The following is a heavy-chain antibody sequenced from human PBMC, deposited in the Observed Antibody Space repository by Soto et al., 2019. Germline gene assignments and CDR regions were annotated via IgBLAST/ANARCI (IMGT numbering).Heavy chain of an antibody. D-gene: IGHD6-19*01. CDR1: GFALSYYP. Sequence: GACLTLSCVGSGFALSYYPMAWVRQPPGKGPECVSLVGASDDTAYYTDFVQCRFTMSSTKSQNTQYLQINSPRAEDSATDQGVMDGSGWSSRGSFDFWGRVTMGTVCS. CDR2: VGASDDTA. CDR3: VMDGSGWSSRGSFDF. V-gene: IGHV3-23*01. J-gene: IGHJ4*03.